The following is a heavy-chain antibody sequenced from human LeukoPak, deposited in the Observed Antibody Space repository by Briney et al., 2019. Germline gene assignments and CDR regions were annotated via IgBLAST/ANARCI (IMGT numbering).Heavy chain of an antibody. CDR1: GGSISSGSYY. CDR2: IYTSGST. Sequence: SETLSLTCTVSGGSISSGSYYWSWIRQPAGKGLEWIGRIYTSGSTNYNPSLKSRVTISVDTSKIQFSLKLSSVTAADTAVYYCARMDYYDSSGVFDYWGQGTLVTVSS. J-gene: IGHJ4*02. CDR3: ARMDYYDSSGVFDY. V-gene: IGHV4-61*02. D-gene: IGHD3-22*01.